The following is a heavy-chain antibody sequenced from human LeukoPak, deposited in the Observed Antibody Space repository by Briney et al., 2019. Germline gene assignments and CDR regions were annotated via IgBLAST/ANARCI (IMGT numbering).Heavy chain of an antibody. CDR3: AREGSSSLLWYFDL. J-gene: IGHJ2*01. V-gene: IGHV3-15*01. CDR1: GFTFSTPW. Sequence: PGGSLRLSCAASGFTFSTPWMNCVRQAPGKGLEWVGLIKSKSDGGTTNYAAPVKGRFTISRDDSKNMLYLQMNNLKAEDTAVYYCAREGSSSLLWYFDLWGRGTLVTVSS. CDR2: IKSKSDGGTT. D-gene: IGHD6-6*01.